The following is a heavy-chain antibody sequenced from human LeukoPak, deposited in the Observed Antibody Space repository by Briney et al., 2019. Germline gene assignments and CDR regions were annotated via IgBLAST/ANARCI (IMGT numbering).Heavy chain of an antibody. CDR2: ITYDGSTR. Sequence: PGGSLRLSCAASGFTFSSYAMHWVCQAPGKGLQWVAAITYDGSTRYHADSVKGRFTISRDNSKDTLYLQMNSLKIEDTATYYCARVRRYSQYESSGYYADSWGQGTLVTVSS. CDR3: ARVRRYSQYESSGYYADS. V-gene: IGHV3-30*04. CDR1: GFTFSSYA. D-gene: IGHD3-22*01. J-gene: IGHJ5*01.